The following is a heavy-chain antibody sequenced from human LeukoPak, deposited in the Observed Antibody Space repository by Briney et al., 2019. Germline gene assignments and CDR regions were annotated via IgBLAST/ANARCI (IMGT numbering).Heavy chain of an antibody. J-gene: IGHJ4*02. CDR1: GYTFTNDW. D-gene: IGHD1-26*01. CDR3: ARLSYFEVTQYFDY. V-gene: IGHV5-51*01. Sequence: PGESLKISCEASGYTFTNDWIGWVRQVPGKGLEWMGIVHPGHSTTTYSPSFEGQVTISADGSVNIAYLQWRSLKDSDTAIYYCARLSYFEVTQYFDYWGQGTLVTVSS. CDR2: VHPGHSTT.